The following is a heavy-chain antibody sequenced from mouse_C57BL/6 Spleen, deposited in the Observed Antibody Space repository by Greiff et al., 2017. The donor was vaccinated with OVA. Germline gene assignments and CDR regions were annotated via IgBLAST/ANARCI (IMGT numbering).Heavy chain of an antibody. CDR1: GFTFSDYG. CDR3: ARRGLLRTGPYAMDY. CDR2: ISSGSSTI. D-gene: IGHD3-1*01. V-gene: IGHV5-17*01. Sequence: EVQGVESGGGLVKPGGSLKLSCAASGFTFSDYGMHWVRQAPEKGLEWVAYISSGSSTIYYADTVKGRFTISRDNAKNTLFLQMTSLRSEDTAMYYCARRGLLRTGPYAMDYWGQGTSVTVSS. J-gene: IGHJ4*01.